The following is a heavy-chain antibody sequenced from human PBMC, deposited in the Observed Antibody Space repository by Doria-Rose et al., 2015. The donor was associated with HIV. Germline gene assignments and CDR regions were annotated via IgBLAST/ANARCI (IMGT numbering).Heavy chain of an antibody. D-gene: IGHD1-26*01. CDR3: ARVLSGTYGY. V-gene: IGHV4-59*01. Sequence: QVQLQESGPGLVKPSETLSLTCSVSGGSNSRYYWSWIRQPPGKGLEYIGDIFYTGSTNYSPSLKSRVSISIDTSKNKFSLRLSSVTAADTAVYYCARVLSGTYGYWGQGTLVTVSS. CDR2: IFYTGST. CDR1: GGSNSRYY. J-gene: IGHJ4*02.